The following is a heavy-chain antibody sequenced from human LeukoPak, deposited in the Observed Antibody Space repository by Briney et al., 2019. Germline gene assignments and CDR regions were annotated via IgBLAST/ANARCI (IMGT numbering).Heavy chain of an antibody. Sequence: GASVKVSCKASGYTFTGYYMHWVRQAPGQGLEWMGRINPNSGGTNYAQKFQGRVTMTRDTSISTAYMEMSRLRSDDTAVYYCARGWHAQYNWFDPWGQGTLVTVSS. J-gene: IGHJ5*02. CDR3: ARGWHAQYNWFDP. D-gene: IGHD6-13*01. V-gene: IGHV1-2*06. CDR2: INPNSGGT. CDR1: GYTFTGYY.